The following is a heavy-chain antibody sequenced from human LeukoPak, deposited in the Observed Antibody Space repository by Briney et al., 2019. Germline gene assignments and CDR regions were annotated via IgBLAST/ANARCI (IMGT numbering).Heavy chain of an antibody. CDR1: GYTFTGYY. D-gene: IGHD6-13*01. J-gene: IGHJ4*02. Sequence: GASVKVSCKASGYTFTGYYMHWVRQAPGQGLEWMGRINPNSGGTNYAQKFQGRVTMTKDTSISTGYMELSRLRSDDTAVYYCARDRGSSWYVDYWGQGTLVTVSS. V-gene: IGHV1-2*06. CDR2: INPNSGGT. CDR3: ARDRGSSWYVDY.